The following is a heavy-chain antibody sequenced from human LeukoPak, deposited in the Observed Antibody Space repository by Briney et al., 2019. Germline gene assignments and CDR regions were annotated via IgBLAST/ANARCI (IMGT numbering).Heavy chain of an antibody. CDR2: IYSSGSA. V-gene: IGHV4-61*02. Sequence: SETLSLTCAVSGGSITTGTYYWSWIRQPAGKELEWIGRIYSSGSANYNPSLKSRVTISVDTSKHQFSLRLSSVTAADTAIYYCAREAHYYDSSGYWDAFDIWGQGTMVTVSS. J-gene: IGHJ3*02. CDR3: AREAHYYDSSGYWDAFDI. CDR1: GGSITTGTYY. D-gene: IGHD3-22*01.